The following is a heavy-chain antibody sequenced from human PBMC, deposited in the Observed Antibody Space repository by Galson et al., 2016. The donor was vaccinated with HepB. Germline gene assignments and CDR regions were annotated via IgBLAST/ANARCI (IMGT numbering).Heavy chain of an antibody. D-gene: IGHD3-16*01. CDR1: GFTFNNYG. J-gene: IGHJ4*02. V-gene: IGHV3-23*01. CDR2: VVGSGGST. CDR3: ARDSAGVSSINTCFYW. Sequence: SLRLSCAASGFTFNNYGMNWVRQAPGKGLEWVSGVVGSGGSTYYADFVKGRFSISRDNFKNTLSLEMINLRADDTAVYYCARDSAGVSSINTCFYWRGQGTLVTVSS.